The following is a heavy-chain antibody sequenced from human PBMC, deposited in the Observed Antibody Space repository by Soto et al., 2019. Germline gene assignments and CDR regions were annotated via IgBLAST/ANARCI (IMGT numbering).Heavy chain of an antibody. V-gene: IGHV4-39*01. CDR3: ARHSLALRKNNWFDP. Sequence: SETLSLTCTVSGDSIISSDFYWGWVRQPPGKGLEWIGSIFYLGSSYYNPSLKSRVTMTVDTSKNQFSLRLRSVTAADTALYFCARHSLALRKNNWFDPWGQGIMVTVSS. D-gene: IGHD3-3*02. CDR2: IFYLGSS. J-gene: IGHJ5*02. CDR1: GDSIISSDFY.